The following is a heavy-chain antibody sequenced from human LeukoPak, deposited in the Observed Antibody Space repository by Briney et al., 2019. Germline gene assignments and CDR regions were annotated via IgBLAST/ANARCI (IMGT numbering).Heavy chain of an antibody. CDR1: GYSFISYW. V-gene: IGHV5-10-1*01. CDR2: IDPRDSYT. CDR3: ARHPISSGWPLFDY. D-gene: IGHD6-19*01. J-gene: IGHJ4*02. Sequence: GESLKISCKGSGYSFISYWISWVRQMPGKGLEWMGRIDPRDSYTNYSPSLLGHVTISADKSITTAYLQWSSLKASDTAMYYCARHPISSGWPLFDYWGQGTLVTVSS.